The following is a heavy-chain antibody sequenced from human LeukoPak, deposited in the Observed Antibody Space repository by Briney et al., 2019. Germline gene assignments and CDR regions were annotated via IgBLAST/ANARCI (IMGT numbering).Heavy chain of an antibody. D-gene: IGHD3-22*01. CDR1: GGSISSYY. V-gene: IGHV4-59*01. J-gene: IGHJ6*02. Sequence: SETLSLTCTVSGGSISSYYWSWIRQPPGKGLEWIGYIYYSGGTKYNPSLKSRVTISVDTSKNQFSLKLSSVTAADTAVYYCAREMYYYDSSGYYPSDYYGMDVWGQGTTVTVSS. CDR3: AREMYYYDSSGYYPSDYYGMDV. CDR2: IYYSGGT.